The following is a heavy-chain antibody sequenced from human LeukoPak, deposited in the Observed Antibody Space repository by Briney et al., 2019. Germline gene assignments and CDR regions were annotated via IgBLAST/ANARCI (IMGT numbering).Heavy chain of an antibody. CDR3: ARHGRSPGIATTGDAFDV. J-gene: IGHJ3*01. CDR1: GGSFSGYY. V-gene: IGHV4-34*01. Sequence: PSETLSLTCAVYGGSFSGYYWSWIRQPPGKGLEWIGEINHSGSTNYNPSLKSRVTISVDTSKNQFSLRLSSVTAVDTAVYYCARHGRSPGIATTGDAFDVWGQGTMVTVSS. CDR2: INHSGST. D-gene: IGHD6-13*01.